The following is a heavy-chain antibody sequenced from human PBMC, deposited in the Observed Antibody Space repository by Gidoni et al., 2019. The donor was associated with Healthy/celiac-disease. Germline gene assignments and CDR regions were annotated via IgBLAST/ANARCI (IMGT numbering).Heavy chain of an antibody. CDR1: GVSFSFYY. Sequence: QVQLQQWGAVLLKPSETLSLTCAVYGVSFSFYYWSWIRQPPGKGLEWIGEINHSGSTNYNPSLKSRVTISVDTSKNQFSLKLSYVTAADTAVYYCARRRYIVVVVAATPHFDYWGQGTLVTVSS. CDR3: ARRRYIVVVVAATPHFDY. CDR2: INHSGST. J-gene: IGHJ4*02. V-gene: IGHV4-34*01. D-gene: IGHD2-15*01.